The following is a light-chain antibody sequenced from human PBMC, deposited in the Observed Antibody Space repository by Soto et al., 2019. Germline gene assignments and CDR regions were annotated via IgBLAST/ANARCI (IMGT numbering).Light chain of an antibody. CDR3: QQYGTSPRT. CDR1: QSLVYSDGNTY. Sequence: DVVMTQSRHSLSVTLGQPASISCRSSQSLVYSDGNTYLNGFQQRPGQSPRRLIYKVSKRATGIPDRFSGSGSGTDFTLTISRREPEDLAIYFCQQYGTSPRTFGQGTKVDIK. V-gene: IGKV2-30*01. J-gene: IGKJ1*01. CDR2: KVS.